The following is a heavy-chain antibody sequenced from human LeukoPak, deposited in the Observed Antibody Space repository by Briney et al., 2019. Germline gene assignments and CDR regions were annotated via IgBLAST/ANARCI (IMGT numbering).Heavy chain of an antibody. J-gene: IGHJ4*02. Sequence: GRSLRLSCAVSGLTFSVYSMNWVRQAPGKGLEWVSSIRSSSSDIFYAGSVKGRFTISRDNAKNSLFLQMKSLRAEDTAVYYCARGRGCSSTGCYPDYWGQGTLVTVSS. CDR1: GLTFSVYS. D-gene: IGHD2-2*01. CDR2: IRSSSSDI. CDR3: ARGRGCSSTGCYPDY. V-gene: IGHV3-21*01.